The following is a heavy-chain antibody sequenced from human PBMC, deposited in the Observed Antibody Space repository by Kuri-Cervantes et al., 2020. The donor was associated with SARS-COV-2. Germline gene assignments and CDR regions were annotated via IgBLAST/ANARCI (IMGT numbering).Heavy chain of an antibody. Sequence: GESLKIFCAASGFTFSSYDMNWVRQAPGKGLEWVSYIRSSSSIIYYADSVKGRLTVSRDNVKNSLYLQMNSLRAEDTAVYFCARVDPRTDAYNHYYSGMDVWGQGTTVTVSS. CDR3: ARVDPRTDAYNHYYSGMDV. V-gene: IGHV3-48*01. CDR2: IRSSSSII. J-gene: IGHJ6*02. CDR1: GFTFSSYD. D-gene: IGHD5-24*01.